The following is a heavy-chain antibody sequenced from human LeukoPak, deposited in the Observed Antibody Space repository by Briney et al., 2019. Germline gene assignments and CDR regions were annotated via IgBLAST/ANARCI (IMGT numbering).Heavy chain of an antibody. CDR2: INHSGST. D-gene: IGHD3-22*01. J-gene: IGHJ4*02. Sequence: SESLSLTCAVYGGSFSGYYWSWIRQPPGKGLEWIGEINHSGSTNYNPSLKSRVTISVDTSKNQFSLKLSSVTAADTAVYYCARIWDYDSMDYWGQGTLVTVSS. CDR1: GGSFSGYY. V-gene: IGHV4-34*01. CDR3: ARIWDYDSMDY.